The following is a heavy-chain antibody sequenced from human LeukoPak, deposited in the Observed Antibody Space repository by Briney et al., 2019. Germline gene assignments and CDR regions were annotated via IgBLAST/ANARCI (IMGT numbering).Heavy chain of an antibody. CDR3: ARDLTMIVWTDAFDI. CDR2: IYYSGST. J-gene: IGHJ3*02. V-gene: IGHV4-39*07. CDR1: GGSIGSSSYY. Sequence: TSKTLSLTCTVSGGSIGSSSYYWGWIRQPPGKGLEGIGRIYYSGSTYYNPSLRSRVTISVDTSKNQFSLKRSSVTAAHTAVYYCARDLTMIVWTDAFDIWGQGKMVTVSS. D-gene: IGHD3-22*01.